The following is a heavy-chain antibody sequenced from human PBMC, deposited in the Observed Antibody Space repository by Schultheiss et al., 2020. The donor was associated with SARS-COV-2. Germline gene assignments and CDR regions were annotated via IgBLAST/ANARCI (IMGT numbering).Heavy chain of an antibody. J-gene: IGHJ3*02. CDR3: AKVMYNWNDDAFDI. Sequence: GGSLRLSCAASGFTFSSYEMNWVRQAPGKGLEWVSVIYSGGSTYYADSVKGRFTISRDNSKNTLYLQMNSLRAEDTAVYYCAKVMYNWNDDAFDIWGQGTMVTVSS. CDR1: GFTFSSYE. CDR2: IYSGGST. V-gene: IGHV3-66*01. D-gene: IGHD1-1*01.